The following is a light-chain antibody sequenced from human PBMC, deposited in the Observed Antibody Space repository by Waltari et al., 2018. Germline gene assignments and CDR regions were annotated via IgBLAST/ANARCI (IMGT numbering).Light chain of an antibody. Sequence: QSALTQPASVSGSPGQSITLPCTATSSDVCGYNSVSWYQQHPGKAPKRMIYDVSNRPSGVSNRFSGSKSGNTASLTISGLQAEDEADYYCSSYISSSTLELFGGGTSLTVL. CDR1: SSDVCGYNS. CDR3: SSYISSSTLEL. J-gene: IGLJ2*01. V-gene: IGLV2-14*03. CDR2: DVS.